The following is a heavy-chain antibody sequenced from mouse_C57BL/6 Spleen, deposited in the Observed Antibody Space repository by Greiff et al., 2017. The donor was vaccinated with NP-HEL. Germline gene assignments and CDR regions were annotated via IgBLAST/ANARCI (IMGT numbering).Heavy chain of an antibody. V-gene: IGHV1-81*01. CDR3: ARYGNYDYDGYAMDY. CDR1: GYTFTSYG. D-gene: IGHD2-4*01. CDR2: IYPRSGNT. Sequence: QVQLKESGAELARPGASVKLSCKASGYTFTSYGISWVKQRTGQGLEWIGEIYPRSGNTYYNEKFKGKATLTADKSSSTAYMELRSLTSEDSAVYFCARYGNYDYDGYAMDYWGQGTSVTVSS. J-gene: IGHJ4*01.